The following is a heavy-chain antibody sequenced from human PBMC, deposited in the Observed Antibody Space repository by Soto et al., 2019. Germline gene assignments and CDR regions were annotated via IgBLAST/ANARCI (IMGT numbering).Heavy chain of an antibody. Sequence: CKGAACTVSGYAMRWVRQAQGQGLEWMGGIIPIFGTANYAQKFQGRVTITADESTSTAYMELSSLRSEDTAVYYCARGRDSSGYYDAFDIWGQGTMVTVSS. V-gene: IGHV1-69*01. CDR1: ACTVSGYA. J-gene: IGHJ3*02. D-gene: IGHD3-22*01. CDR3: ARGRDSSGYYDAFDI. CDR2: IIPIFGTA.